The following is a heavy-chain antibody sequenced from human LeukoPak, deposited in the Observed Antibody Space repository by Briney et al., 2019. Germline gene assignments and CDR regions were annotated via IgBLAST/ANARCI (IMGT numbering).Heavy chain of an antibody. CDR1: GGTFSSYA. J-gene: IGHJ6*03. V-gene: IGHV1-69*04. CDR3: ASGVWWLPKILYYYYYMDV. Sequence: SVKVSCKASGGTFSSYAISWVRQAPEQGLEWMGRIIPILGIANYAQKFQGRVTITADKSTSTACMELSSLRSEDTAVYYCASGVWWLPKILYYYYYMDVWGKGTTVTVSS. D-gene: IGHD5-12*01. CDR2: IIPILGIA.